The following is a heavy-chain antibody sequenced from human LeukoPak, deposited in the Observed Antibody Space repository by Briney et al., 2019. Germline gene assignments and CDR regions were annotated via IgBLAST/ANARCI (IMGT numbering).Heavy chain of an antibody. CDR3: ARQLPTAAADTRGYFDY. Sequence: SETLSLTCAVYGGSFSGYYWSWIRQPPGKGLEWIGEINHSGSTNYNPSLKSRVTISVDTSKNQFSLKLSSVTAADAAVYFCARQLPTAAADTRGYFDYWGKGTVVTVSS. D-gene: IGHD6-25*01. CDR1: GGSFSGYY. V-gene: IGHV4-34*01. CDR2: INHSGST. J-gene: IGHJ4*02.